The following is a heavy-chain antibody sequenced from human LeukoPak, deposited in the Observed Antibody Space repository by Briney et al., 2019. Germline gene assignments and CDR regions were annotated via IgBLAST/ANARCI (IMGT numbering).Heavy chain of an antibody. CDR1: GGSISSGSYY. CDR2: MYTSGST. D-gene: IGHD3-10*01. V-gene: IGHV4-61*02. CDR3: ARDRGYNGSGSYYPFDY. J-gene: IGHJ4*02. Sequence: SETLSLTCTVSGGSISSGSYYWSWIRQPAGKGLEWIGRMYTSGSTNYNPSLKSRVTISVDTSKNQFSLKLSSVTAADTAGYYCARDRGYNGSGSYYPFDYWGQGTLVTVSS.